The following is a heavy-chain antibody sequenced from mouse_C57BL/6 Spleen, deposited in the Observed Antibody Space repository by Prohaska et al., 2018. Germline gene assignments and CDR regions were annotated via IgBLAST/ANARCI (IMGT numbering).Heavy chain of an antibody. CDR3: TTRTGTWTY. D-gene: IGHD4-1*01. V-gene: IGHV1-15*01. J-gene: IGHJ2*01. CDR2: IDPETGGT. Sequence: PVHGLEWIGAIDPETGGTAYNQKFKGKAILTADKSSSTAYMELRSLTSEDSAVYYCTTRTGTWTYWGQGTTLTVSS.